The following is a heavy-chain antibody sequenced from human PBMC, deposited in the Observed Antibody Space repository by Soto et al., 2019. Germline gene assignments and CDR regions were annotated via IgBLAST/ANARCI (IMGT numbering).Heavy chain of an antibody. CDR2: INAGNGNT. J-gene: IGHJ6*04. V-gene: IGHV1-3*01. CDR1: GYTFTSYA. Sequence: ASVNLSCKSSGYTFTSYAVHWVRQAPGQRLEWMAWINAGNGNTKYSQKFQGRVTITRDTSASTAYLELSSLRSEDTAVYFCAGDFSLEVSSGYSDYYYYALDVWGTRTPATVS. CDR3: AGDFSLEVSSGYSDYYYYALDV. D-gene: IGHD3-22*01.